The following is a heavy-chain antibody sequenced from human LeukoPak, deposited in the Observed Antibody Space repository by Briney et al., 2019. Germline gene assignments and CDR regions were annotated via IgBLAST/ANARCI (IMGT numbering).Heavy chain of an antibody. V-gene: IGHV3-23*01. D-gene: IGHD5-12*01. CDR2: LSGTGGST. CDR1: GFTFSNYA. CDR3: ARDSKATYYYYYYGMDV. Sequence: PGGSLRLSCAASGFTFSNYAMSWVRQAPGKGLEWVSTLSGTGGSTYYADSVTGRFTISRDNSKDTLFLQMHSLRAEDTAVYYCARDSKATYYYYYYGMDVWGQGTTVTVSS. J-gene: IGHJ6*02.